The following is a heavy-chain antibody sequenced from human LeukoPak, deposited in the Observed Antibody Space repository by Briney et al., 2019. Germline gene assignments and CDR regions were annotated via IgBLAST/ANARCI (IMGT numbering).Heavy chain of an antibody. CDR1: GGSISSYY. J-gene: IGHJ4*02. Sequence: PSETLSLTCTVSGGSISSYYWSWIRQPPGKGLEWIGYIYYSGSTNYNPSLKSRVTISVDTSKNQFSLKLNSVTAADTAVYYCARSEGWLRPYYFDYWGQGTLVTVSS. V-gene: IGHV4-59*01. CDR2: IYYSGST. CDR3: ARSEGWLRPYYFDY. D-gene: IGHD3-9*01.